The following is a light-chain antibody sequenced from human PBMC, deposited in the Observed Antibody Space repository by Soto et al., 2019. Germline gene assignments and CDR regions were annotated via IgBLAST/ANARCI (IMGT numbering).Light chain of an antibody. Sequence: EIVMTQSPATLSVSPGERATLSCRASQSVSSNLAWYHQNPGQAPRLLIYGPSTRATGIPARFSGSGSGTEFTLTISSLQSEDFAVYYCQQYNSWPYTFGQGTKLEIK. CDR3: QQYNSWPYT. CDR1: QSVSSN. V-gene: IGKV3-15*01. CDR2: GPS. J-gene: IGKJ2*01.